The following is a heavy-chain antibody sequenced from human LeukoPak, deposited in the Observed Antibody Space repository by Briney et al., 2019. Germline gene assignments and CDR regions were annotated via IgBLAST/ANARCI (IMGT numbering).Heavy chain of an antibody. CDR1: GGSISSYY. CDR2: IYTSGST. V-gene: IGHV4-4*07. Sequence: SETLSLTCTVSGGSISSYYGRWIRQPAGKGLEWIGRIYTSGSTNYNPSLKRRATMSVDTSKNQFSLKLSSVTAADTAVYYCAREEDYGSGTNPLDYWGQGTLVTVSS. D-gene: IGHD3-10*01. CDR3: AREEDYGSGTNPLDY. J-gene: IGHJ4*02.